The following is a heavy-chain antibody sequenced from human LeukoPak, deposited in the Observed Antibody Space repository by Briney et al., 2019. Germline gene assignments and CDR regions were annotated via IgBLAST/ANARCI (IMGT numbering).Heavy chain of an antibody. Sequence: SETLSLTCAVSGGSISSGGYCWSWIRPPPGKGLEWFGYIYNSGSTNYDPSLKSRVTISVDTSKNQFSLKLSSVPAADTAVYYCARVGYYDSSGYYYVPDCWGQGTLVTVSS. D-gene: IGHD3-22*01. CDR2: IYNSGST. V-gene: IGHV4-30-2*01. CDR3: ARVGYYDSSGYYYVPDC. CDR1: GGSISSGGYC. J-gene: IGHJ4*02.